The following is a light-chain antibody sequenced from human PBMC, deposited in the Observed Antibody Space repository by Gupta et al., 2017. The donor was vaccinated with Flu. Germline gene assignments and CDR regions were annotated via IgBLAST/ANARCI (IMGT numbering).Light chain of an antibody. CDR2: DAS. CDR1: QSVSRY. J-gene: IGKJ2*01. CDR3: QQRSNWPLT. Sequence: EIVLTQPPASLSLSPGERATLSCRASQSVSRYLAWYQQKLGQAPRLLIYDASNRATGIPARFSGSGSETDFTLSISSLEPEDFAVYYCQQRSNWPLTFGQGTKLEIK. V-gene: IGKV3-11*01.